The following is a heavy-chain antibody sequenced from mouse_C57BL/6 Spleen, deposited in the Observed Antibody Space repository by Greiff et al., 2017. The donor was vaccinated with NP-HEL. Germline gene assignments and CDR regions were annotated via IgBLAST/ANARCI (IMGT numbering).Heavy chain of an antibody. J-gene: IGHJ3*01. V-gene: IGHV7-3*01. CDR2: IRNKANGYTT. Sequence: EVKVVESGGGLVQPGGSLSLSCAASGFTFTDYYMSWVRQPPGKALEWLGFIRNKANGYTTEYSASVKGRFTISRDNSQSILYLQMNALRAEDSATYYCARSFLPFGYGGGFAYWGQGTLVTVSA. CDR3: ARSFLPFGYGGGFAY. CDR1: GFTFTDYY. D-gene: IGHD1-2*01.